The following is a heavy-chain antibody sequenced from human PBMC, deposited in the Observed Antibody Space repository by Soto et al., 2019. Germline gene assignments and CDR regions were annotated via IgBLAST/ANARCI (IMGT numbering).Heavy chain of an antibody. D-gene: IGHD6-13*01. V-gene: IGHV1-18*01. J-gene: IGHJ5*01. Sequence: GVSVKVSCKASGYTFTSYGISWVRQAPGQGLEWMGWISADSTNTNYAHKLQDRVTITTDNSKNTLYLQINSLRPEDTAVYYCARGGIPASGTVWNWFVSWGQGTLVTVSS. CDR1: GYTFTSYG. CDR3: ARGGIPASGTVWNWFVS. CDR2: ISADSTNT.